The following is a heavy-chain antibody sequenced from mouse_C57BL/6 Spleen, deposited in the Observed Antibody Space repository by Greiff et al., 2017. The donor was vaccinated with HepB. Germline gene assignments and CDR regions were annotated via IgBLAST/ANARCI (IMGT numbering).Heavy chain of an antibody. CDR3: ARSKIYYDYDRDYFDY. CDR1: GYAFSSSW. V-gene: IGHV1-82*01. D-gene: IGHD2-4*01. CDR2: IYPGDGDT. J-gene: IGHJ2*01. Sequence: VQLQQSGPELVKPGASVKISCKASGYAFSSSWMNWVKQRPGKGLEWIGRIYPGDGDTNYNGKFKGKATLTADKSSSTAYMQLSSLTSEDSAVYFCARSKIYYDYDRDYFDYWGQSTTLTVSS.